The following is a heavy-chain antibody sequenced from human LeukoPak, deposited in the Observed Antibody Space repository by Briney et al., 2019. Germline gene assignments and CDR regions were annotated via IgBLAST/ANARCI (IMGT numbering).Heavy chain of an antibody. J-gene: IGHJ5*02. CDR2: INHSGST. CDR1: GGSFSGYY. Sequence: PSETLSLTCAVYGGSFSGYYWSWIRQPPGKGLEWIGEINHSGSTYYNPSLKSRVTISVDTSKNQFSLKLSSVTAADTAVYYCARRPDSGSWGQGTLVTVSS. D-gene: IGHD3-10*01. CDR3: ARRPDSGS. V-gene: IGHV4-34*01.